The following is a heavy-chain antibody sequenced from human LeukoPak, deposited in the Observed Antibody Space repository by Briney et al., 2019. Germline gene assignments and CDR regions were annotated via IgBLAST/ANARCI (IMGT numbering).Heavy chain of an antibody. CDR1: GFTFSDYS. V-gene: IGHV3-48*01. CDR3: ARDRAGYYYDSSGKSAAGGY. J-gene: IGHJ4*02. CDR2: ISGSNTTI. Sequence: GGSLRLSCAASGFTFSDYSMNWVRQAPGKGLEWVSYISGSNTTIYYADSLKGRFTISKDNAKNSLYLQMNSLRAEDTAVYYCARDRAGYYYDSSGKSAAGGYWGQGTLVTVSS. D-gene: IGHD3-22*01.